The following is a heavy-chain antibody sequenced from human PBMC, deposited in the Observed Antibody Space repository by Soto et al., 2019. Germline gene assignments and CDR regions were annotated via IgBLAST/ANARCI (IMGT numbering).Heavy chain of an antibody. CDR2: IYYSGST. D-gene: IGHD3-3*01. J-gene: IGHJ5*02. V-gene: IGHV4-39*01. CDR1: GVSISSSSYY. CDR3: ARLNFFGVVKNWFDP. Sequence: SETLSLTCTVSGVSISSSSYYWGWIRQPPGKGLEWIGSIYYSGSTYYNPSLKSRVTISVDTSKNQFSLKLSSVTAADTAVYYCARLNFFGVVKNWFDPWGQGTLVTVSS.